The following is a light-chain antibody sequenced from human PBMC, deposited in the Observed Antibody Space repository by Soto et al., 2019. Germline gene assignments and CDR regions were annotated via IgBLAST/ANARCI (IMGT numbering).Light chain of an antibody. J-gene: IGKJ5*01. CDR1: QYVSSSF. CDR3: QQYDNWPPIT. CDR2: GAS. Sequence: EIELTQSPGTLSLSPGERATLSCRASQYVSSSFLAWIQQKPGLAPRLLIYGASSRATGIPDRFSGSGSGTDFTLTISRLEPEDFAVYYCQQYDNWPPITFGQGTRLGIK. V-gene: IGKV3-20*01.